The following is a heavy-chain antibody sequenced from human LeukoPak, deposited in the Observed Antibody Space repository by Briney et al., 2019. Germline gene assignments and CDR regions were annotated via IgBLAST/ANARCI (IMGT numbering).Heavy chain of an antibody. V-gene: IGHV1-2*02. D-gene: IGHD5-12*01. CDR1: GFSFTDKY. J-gene: IGHJ4*02. CDR3: AREVGGYEAYFDY. CDR2: INPNSGGT. Sequence: GASVKVSCKASGFSFTDKYMHWVRQAPGQGLERMGRINPNSGGTNYAQKFQGRVTMTTDTSMSTAYMELSRLTSDDTAVYYCAREVGGYEAYFDYWGQGTLVTVSS.